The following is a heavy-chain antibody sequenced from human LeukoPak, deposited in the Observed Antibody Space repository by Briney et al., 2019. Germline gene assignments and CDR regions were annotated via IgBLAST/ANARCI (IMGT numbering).Heavy chain of an antibody. D-gene: IGHD6-19*01. CDR1: LGSINIYY. CDR2: IHYSGST. J-gene: IGHJ4*02. V-gene: IGHV4-59*01. Sequence: SETLSLTCTVSLGSINIYYWNWIRQPPGKGLEWIGYIHYSGSTNYNPPLQSRVTMSVDTSKSQFSLKLNSVTAADTAVYYCARGSGASWLYWGQGILVTVSS. CDR3: ARGSGASWLY.